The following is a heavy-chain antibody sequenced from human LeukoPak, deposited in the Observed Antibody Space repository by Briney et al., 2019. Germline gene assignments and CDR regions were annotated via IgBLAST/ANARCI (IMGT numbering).Heavy chain of an antibody. CDR3: ARAGKRHCSSTSCYYYYGMDV. V-gene: IGHV3-74*01. D-gene: IGHD2-2*01. CDR1: GFTFSSYW. CDR2: INSDGSST. Sequence: GGSLRLSCAASGFTFSSYWMHWVRQAPGKGLVWVSRINSDGSSTSYADSVKGRFTISRDNAKNTLYLQMNSLRAEDTAVYYCARAGKRHCSSTSCYYYYGMDVWGQGTTVTVSS. J-gene: IGHJ6*02.